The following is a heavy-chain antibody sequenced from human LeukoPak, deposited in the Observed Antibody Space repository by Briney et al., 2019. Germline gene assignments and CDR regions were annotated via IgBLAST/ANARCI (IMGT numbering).Heavy chain of an antibody. J-gene: IGHJ3*02. CDR1: GFTFSSYS. Sequence: GGSLRLSCAASGFTFSSYSMNWVRQAPGKGLEWVSSISSSSSYIYYADSVKGRFTISRDNAKNSLYLQMNSLRAEDTAVYYCARDYDSSGYTGAFDIWGQGTMVTVPS. D-gene: IGHD3-22*01. CDR3: ARDYDSSGYTGAFDI. CDR2: ISSSSSYI. V-gene: IGHV3-21*01.